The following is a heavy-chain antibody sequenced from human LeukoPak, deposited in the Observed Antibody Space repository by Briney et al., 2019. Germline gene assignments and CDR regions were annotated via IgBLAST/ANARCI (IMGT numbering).Heavy chain of an antibody. CDR1: RFTFSSSA. V-gene: IGHV3-23*01. Sequence: PGGSLRLSCAASRFTFSSSAISWVRQAPGKGLEWVSTISGSGGSTYSTDSVKGRFTISRDNSKSTLYLQMNSLRVEDTAIYYCAKGGPQFFDYWGQGTLVTVSS. J-gene: IGHJ4*02. D-gene: IGHD5-24*01. CDR3: AKGGPQFFDY. CDR2: ISGSGGST.